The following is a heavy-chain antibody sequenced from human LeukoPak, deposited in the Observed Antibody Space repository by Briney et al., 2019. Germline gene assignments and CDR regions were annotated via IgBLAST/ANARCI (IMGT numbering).Heavy chain of an antibody. J-gene: IGHJ6*03. CDR1: GFRLNSFW. CDR3: ARGGWGNYHYMVV. V-gene: IGHV3-7*01. D-gene: IGHD3-16*01. CDR2: IKHDGSEK. Sequence: GGSLRLSCAASGFRLNSFWMNWVRQAPGKGLEWVANIKHDGSEKNYVDSEKGRLTISRDNANKALYLQMNSLRAEDTAVYYCARGGWGNYHYMVVWGKGTTVTVSS.